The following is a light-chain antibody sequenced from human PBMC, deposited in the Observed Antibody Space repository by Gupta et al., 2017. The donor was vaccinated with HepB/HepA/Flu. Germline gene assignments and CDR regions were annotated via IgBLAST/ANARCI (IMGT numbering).Light chain of an antibody. CDR1: QIISGR. Sequence: DIQMTQSPSTLYASIGDTVTITCRASQIISGRLAWYQQKPGKAPKLLIWRASKVESGVPRRFSGSADGKEFTLTSSGRQHDDFADYYGQQDKTYWTFGQGTKVEIK. CDR2: RAS. V-gene: IGKV1-5*03. J-gene: IGKJ1*01. CDR3: QQDKTYWT.